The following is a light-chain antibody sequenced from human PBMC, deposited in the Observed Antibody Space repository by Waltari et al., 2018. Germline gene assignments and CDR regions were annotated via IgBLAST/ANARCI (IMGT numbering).Light chain of an antibody. CDR2: DAS. J-gene: IGKJ3*01. CDR1: QSFNNY. V-gene: IGKV3-11*01. CDR3: QQRSNWPRFT. Sequence: VLTQSPATLSLSPGEKATLSCRASQSFNNYLAWYQEKPGQAPRLLIYDASNRATGIPGRFSGSGSGTDFTLTISSLEPEDFAVYYCQQRSNWPRFTFGPGTRVDIK.